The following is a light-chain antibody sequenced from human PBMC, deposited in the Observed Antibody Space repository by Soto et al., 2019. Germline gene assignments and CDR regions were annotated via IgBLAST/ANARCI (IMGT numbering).Light chain of an antibody. J-gene: IGKJ3*01. CDR3: QQYSSSPPEFT. CDR1: QSISSSY. V-gene: IGKV3-20*01. Sequence: EIVLTQSPGTLSLSPGERATLSCRASQSISSSYLAWYQQRPGQAPRLLIFGASHRATGIPDRFSGSGSGTDFTLTISRLEPEAFAVYYCQQYSSSPPEFTFGPGTKVDSK. CDR2: GAS.